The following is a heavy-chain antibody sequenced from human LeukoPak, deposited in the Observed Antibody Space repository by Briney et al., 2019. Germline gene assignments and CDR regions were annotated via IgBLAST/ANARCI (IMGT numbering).Heavy chain of an antibody. CDR3: ARHLYTSGWYYYFDY. CDR1: GGTFSSYA. D-gene: IGHD6-19*01. V-gene: IGHV1-46*01. Sequence: ASVKVSCKASGGTFSSYAISWVRQAPGQGLEWMGIINPSGGSTSYAQKFQGRVTMTRDMSTSTVYMELSSLRAEDTAVYYCARHLYTSGWYYYFDYWGQGTLVTVSS. J-gene: IGHJ4*02. CDR2: INPSGGST.